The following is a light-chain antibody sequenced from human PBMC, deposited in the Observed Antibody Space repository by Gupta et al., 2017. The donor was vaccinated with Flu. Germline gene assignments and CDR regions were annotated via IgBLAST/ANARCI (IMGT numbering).Light chain of an antibody. Sequence: TITCRAGRVVSSFLAWYHQKSWQAPKVLIYRASTLQSGVPSRFSGSGSGTDFTLTISNLQHEDFATYYCQQFNSYSQLNFGEGTKVEMK. CDR3: QQFNSYSQLN. V-gene: IGKV1-9*01. CDR2: RAS. J-gene: IGKJ4*01. CDR1: RVVSSF.